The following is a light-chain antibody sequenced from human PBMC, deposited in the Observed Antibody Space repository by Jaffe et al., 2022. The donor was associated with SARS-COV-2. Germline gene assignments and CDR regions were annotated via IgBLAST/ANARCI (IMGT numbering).Light chain of an antibody. CDR2: EVT. Sequence: QSALTQPPSASGSPGQSVTISCTGTSSDVGDYNYVSWYQQHPGKAPKLMIYEVTKRPSGVPDRFSGSKSGNTASLTVSGLQAEDEADYYCSSNAGSETFYVFGTGTKVTVL. J-gene: IGLJ1*01. CDR3: SSNAGSETFYV. V-gene: IGLV2-8*01. CDR1: SSDVGDYNY.